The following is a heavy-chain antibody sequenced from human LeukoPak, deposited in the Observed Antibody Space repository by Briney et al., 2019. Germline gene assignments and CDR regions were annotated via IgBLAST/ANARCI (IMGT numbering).Heavy chain of an antibody. V-gene: IGHV5-51*01. CDR1: GYSFTSYW. J-gene: IGHJ6*02. Sequence: GESLKISCKGSGYSFTSYWIGWVRQMPGKGLEWMGIIYPGDSDTRYSPSFQGQVTISADKSISTAYLQWSSLKASDTAMYYCARLLVVVPAAPRARPYYYYYGMDVWGQGTTVTVSS. D-gene: IGHD2-2*01. CDR3: ARLLVVVPAAPRARPYYYYYGMDV. CDR2: IYPGDSDT.